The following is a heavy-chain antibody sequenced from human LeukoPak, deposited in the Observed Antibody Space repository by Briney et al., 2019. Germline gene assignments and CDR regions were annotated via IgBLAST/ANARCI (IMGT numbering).Heavy chain of an antibody. CDR3: ARVKSGAFDI. Sequence: GGSLRLSCAASGFTDSSNYKSWVRQAPGKGLKWVSVIYSGGSTYYADSVKGRFTISRHNSKNTLYLQMNSLRAEDTAVYYCARVKSGAFDIWGQGTMVTVSS. V-gene: IGHV3-53*04. CDR1: GFTDSSNY. J-gene: IGHJ3*02. CDR2: IYSGGST.